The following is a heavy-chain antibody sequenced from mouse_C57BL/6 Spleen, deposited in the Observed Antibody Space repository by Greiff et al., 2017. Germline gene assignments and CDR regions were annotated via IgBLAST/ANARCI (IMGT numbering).Heavy chain of an antibody. CDR1: GFTFSDYG. CDR2: ISSGSSTI. J-gene: IGHJ2*01. CDR3: ASLNWDLYFDY. D-gene: IGHD4-1*01. V-gene: IGHV5-17*01. Sequence: EVKLMESGGGLVKPGGSLKLSCAASGFTFSDYGMHWVRQAPEKGLEWVAYISSGSSTIYYADTVKGRFTISRDNAKNTLFLQMTSLRSEDTAMYYCASLNWDLYFDYWGQGTTLTVSS.